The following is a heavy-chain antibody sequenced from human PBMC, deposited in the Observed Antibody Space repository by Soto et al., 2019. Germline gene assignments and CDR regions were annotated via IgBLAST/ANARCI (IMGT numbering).Heavy chain of an antibody. CDR1: GYTFTDYY. J-gene: IGHJ5*02. V-gene: IGHV1-2*02. D-gene: IGHD6-19*01. CDR2: INPNNGVT. CDR3: ARGALTVANWFDP. Sequence: ASVNVSCKSSGYTFTDYYMNWVRQPPGQGLECMGWINPNNGVTNYAQKFQGRVTMTRDTSISTAYMDLSRLRSDDTALYYCARGALTVANWFDPWGQGTQVTVSS.